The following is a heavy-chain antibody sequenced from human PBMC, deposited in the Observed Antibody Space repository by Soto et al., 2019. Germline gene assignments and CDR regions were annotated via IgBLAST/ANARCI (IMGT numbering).Heavy chain of an antibody. Sequence: SETLSLTCTVSGEYISSGYHWAWIRQPPGKGLEWIGYIYYSGSTNYNPSLKSRVTISVDTSKNQFSLKLSSVTAADTAVYYCARGGIGYCSSTSCRQNWFDPWGQGTLVTVSS. CDR2: IYYSGST. D-gene: IGHD2-2*01. V-gene: IGHV4-61*01. CDR3: ARGGIGYCSSTSCRQNWFDP. J-gene: IGHJ5*02. CDR1: GEYISSGYH.